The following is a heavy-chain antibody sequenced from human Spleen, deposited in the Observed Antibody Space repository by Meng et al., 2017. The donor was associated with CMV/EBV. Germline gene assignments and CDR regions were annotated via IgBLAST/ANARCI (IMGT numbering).Heavy chain of an antibody. CDR1: DHY. J-gene: IGHJ2*01. CDR3: VRVTFHFDSSGYPHWYFDL. D-gene: IGHD3-22*01. CDR2: SRNNANSHTK. Sequence: DHYMGCVRQVPGKGLEWLGSSRNNANSHTKEYAASVKGRIIISRDESKNSLYLQMNSLKTEDTAVYFCVRVTFHFDSSGYPHWYFDLWGRGTLVTVSS. V-gene: IGHV3-72*01.